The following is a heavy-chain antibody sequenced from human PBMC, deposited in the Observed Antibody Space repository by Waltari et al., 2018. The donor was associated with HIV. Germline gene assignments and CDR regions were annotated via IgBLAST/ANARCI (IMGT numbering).Heavy chain of an antibody. V-gene: IGHV3-33*01. D-gene: IGHD6-6*01. J-gene: IGHJ6*02. Sequence: QVQLVESGGGVVQPGRSLRLLCAGAGFSFNNSGMDWVRQAPGKGLEWVAVIWYDGSKKYYADSAKGRFTISRDNSKNTLYLQINSLRVEDTAVYFCVRTRLGGDGMDVWGQGTTVTVS. CDR3: VRTRLGGDGMDV. CDR2: IWYDGSKK. CDR1: GFSFNNSG.